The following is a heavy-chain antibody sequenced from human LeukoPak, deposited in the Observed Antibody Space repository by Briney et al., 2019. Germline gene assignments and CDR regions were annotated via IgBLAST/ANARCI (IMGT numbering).Heavy chain of an antibody. CDR1: GYTFTGYY. J-gene: IGHJ4*02. D-gene: IGHD2-15*01. V-gene: IGHV1-2*02. CDR2: INPNSGGT. CDR3: ARDPRYCSGGSCYSGIAD. Sequence: ASVKVSCKASGYTFTGYYMHWVRQAPGQGLEWMGWINPNSGGTNYAQKFQGRVTMTRDTSISTAYMELSRLRSDDTAVYYCARDPRYCSGGSCYSGIADWGQGTLVTVSS.